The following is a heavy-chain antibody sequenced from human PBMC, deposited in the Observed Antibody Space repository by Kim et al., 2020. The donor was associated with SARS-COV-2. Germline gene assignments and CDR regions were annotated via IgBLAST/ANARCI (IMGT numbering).Heavy chain of an antibody. Sequence: TKYNQTLKSRVTISLDPSKNQVTLKLRSVTVADTAVYYCARDFAAGSHFALWGRGALVTVSS. J-gene: IGHJ2*01. CDR2: T. V-gene: IGHV4-34*01. CDR3: ARDFAAGSHFAL. D-gene: IGHD3-10*01.